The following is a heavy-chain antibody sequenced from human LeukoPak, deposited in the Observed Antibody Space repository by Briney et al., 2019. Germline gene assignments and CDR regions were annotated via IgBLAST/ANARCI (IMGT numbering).Heavy chain of an antibody. V-gene: IGHV3-9*01. CDR1: GFTFDDYA. J-gene: IGHJ4*02. CDR2: ISWNSGSI. Sequence: SLRLSCAASGFTFDDYAMHWVRQAPGKGLEWVSGISWNSGSIGYADSVKGRFTISRDNAKNSLYLQMNSLRAEDTALYYCAKDKSKYSSSHITYWGQGTLVTVSS. D-gene: IGHD6-13*01. CDR3: AKDKSKYSSSHITY.